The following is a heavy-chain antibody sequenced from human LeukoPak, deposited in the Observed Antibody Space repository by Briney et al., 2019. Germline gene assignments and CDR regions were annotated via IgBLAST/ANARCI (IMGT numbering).Heavy chain of an antibody. V-gene: IGHV3-30*02. CDR3: AKLARIRVPSGYIDY. CDR2: IRYDGSNK. Sequence: GGSLRLSCAASGFTFSSYGMHWVRQAPGKGLEWVAFIRYDGSNKYYADSVKGRFTISRDNSKNTLYLQMNSLRAEDTAVYYCAKLARIRVPSGYIDYWGQGTLVTVSS. J-gene: IGHJ4*02. CDR1: GFTFSSYG. D-gene: IGHD5-18*01.